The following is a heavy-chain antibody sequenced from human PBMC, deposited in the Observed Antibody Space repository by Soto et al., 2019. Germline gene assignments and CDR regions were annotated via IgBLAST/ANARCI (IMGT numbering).Heavy chain of an antibody. CDR1: GVYISSYY. CDR2: IYYSGST. D-gene: IGHD5-12*01. V-gene: IGHV4-59*01. CDR3: ARDRRGYSGYDQHYYYYGMDV. Sequence: SETLSLTYTVSGVYISSYYWSWIRPPPGKGLEWIGYIYYSGSTNYNPSLKSRVTISVDTSKNQFSLKLSSVTAADTAVYYCARDRRGYSGYDQHYYYYGMDVWGQGTTVTVSS. J-gene: IGHJ6*02.